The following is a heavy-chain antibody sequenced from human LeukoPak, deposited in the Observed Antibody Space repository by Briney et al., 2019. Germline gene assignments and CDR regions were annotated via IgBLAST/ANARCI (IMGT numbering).Heavy chain of an antibody. Sequence: GGSLRLSCAASGLSFTNAWMNWVRQAPGKGLEWVGRIKSRGDGETTDYAEFVKGRFTMSRDDSKATLYLQMCGLEAEDTAVYYCTTDLGLTMIRGVIVYWGQGTLVVVSS. CDR1: GLSFTNAW. CDR2: IKSRGDGETT. D-gene: IGHD3-10*01. CDR3: TTDLGLTMIRGVIVY. J-gene: IGHJ4*02. V-gene: IGHV3-15*01.